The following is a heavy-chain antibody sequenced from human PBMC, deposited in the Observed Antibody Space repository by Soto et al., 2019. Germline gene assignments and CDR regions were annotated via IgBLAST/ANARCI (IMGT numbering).Heavy chain of an antibody. V-gene: IGHV3-23*01. CDR2: MSGSGASM. CDR3: ARDNWNGAYYGLDV. CDR1: QFTFNIDA. Sequence: EVQLLESGGGLVQSGESLTLSCVASQFTFNIDAMTWVRQAPGKGLEWVSSMSGSGASMYYADSVKGRFTISRDKSKKTLYLQMNSLRAEDTAVYWCARDNWNGAYYGLDVWGQGTTVTVS. J-gene: IGHJ6*02. D-gene: IGHD1-20*01.